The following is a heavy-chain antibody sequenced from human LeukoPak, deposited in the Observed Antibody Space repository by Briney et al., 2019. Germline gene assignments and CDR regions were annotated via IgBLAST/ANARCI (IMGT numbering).Heavy chain of an antibody. Sequence: SVKVSCKASGGTFSSYAISWVRQAPGQGLEWMGRNMPILGIANYAQKFQGRVTITADKSTSTAYMELSSLRSEDTAVYYCARDRYYGSGSYYNWTDYWGQGTLVTVSS. CDR3: ARDRYYGSGSYYNWTDY. J-gene: IGHJ4*02. D-gene: IGHD3-10*01. V-gene: IGHV1-69*04. CDR1: GGTFSSYA. CDR2: NMPILGIA.